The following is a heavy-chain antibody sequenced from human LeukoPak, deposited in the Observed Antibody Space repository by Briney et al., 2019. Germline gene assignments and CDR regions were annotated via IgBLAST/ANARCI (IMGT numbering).Heavy chain of an antibody. J-gene: IGHJ3*02. D-gene: IGHD2-8*01. CDR2: VSADGRTQ. CDR1: GFTFRTYS. CDR3: AKDNPSMYEDAFDI. V-gene: IGHV3-30*18. Sequence: RRSLRLSCAASGFTFRTYSIHWVRQAPGKGLEWVTVVSADGRTQLYSDSVKGRFTISRDNSLNTLHLQMNSLRAEDTAVYYCAKDNPSMYEDAFDIWGQGTMVTVSS.